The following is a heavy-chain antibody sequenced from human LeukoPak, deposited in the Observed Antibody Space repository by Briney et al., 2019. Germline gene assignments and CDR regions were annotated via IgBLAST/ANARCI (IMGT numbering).Heavy chain of an antibody. CDR3: ARVPRGITGTILDWYFDL. J-gene: IGHJ2*01. D-gene: IGHD1-20*01. CDR1: GYTFTSYD. V-gene: IGHV1-8*01. Sequence: ASVKVSCKASGYTFTSYDINWVRQATGQGLEWMGWMNPNSGNTGYAQKFQGRVTMTRNTSISTAYMELSSLRSEDTAVYYCARVPRGITGTILDWYFDLWGRGTLVTVSS. CDR2: MNPNSGNT.